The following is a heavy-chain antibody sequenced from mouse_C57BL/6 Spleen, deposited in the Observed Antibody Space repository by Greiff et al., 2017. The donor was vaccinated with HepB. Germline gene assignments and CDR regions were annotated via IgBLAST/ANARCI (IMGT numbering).Heavy chain of an antibody. CDR3: ARDHDYGWYFDV. D-gene: IGHD2-4*01. CDR1: GFTFSDYY. J-gene: IGHJ1*03. CDR2: INYDGSST. Sequence: EVKLVESEGGLVQPGSSMKLSCTASGFTFSDYYMAWVRQVPEKGLEWVANINYDGSSTYYLDSLKSRFIISRDNAKNILYLQMSSLKSEDTATYYCARDHDYGWYFDVWGTGTTVTVSS. V-gene: IGHV5-16*01.